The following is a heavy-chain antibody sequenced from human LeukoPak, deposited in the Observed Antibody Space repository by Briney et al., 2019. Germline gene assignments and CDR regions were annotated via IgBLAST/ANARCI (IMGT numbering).Heavy chain of an antibody. CDR3: ARRTTIFGVVDQNNWFDP. J-gene: IGHJ5*02. D-gene: IGHD3-3*01. CDR1: GYSFTSYW. CDR2: IYPGDSDT. V-gene: IGHV5-51*01. Sequence: GESLKISCKGSGYSFTSYWIGWVRQMPGKGLEWMGIIYPGDSDTRYSPSFQGQVTISADKSISTAYLQWSSLKASDTAMYYCARRTTIFGVVDQNNWFDPWGQGTLVTVSS.